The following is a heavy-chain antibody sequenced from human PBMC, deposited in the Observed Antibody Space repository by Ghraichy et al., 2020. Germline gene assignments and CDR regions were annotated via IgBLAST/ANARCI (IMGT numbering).Heavy chain of an antibody. CDR3: ARRERYSDGYYDDY. CDR2: IYYSGST. J-gene: IGHJ4*02. Sequence: SETLSLTCTVSGGSISSSSYYWGWIRQPPGKGLEWIGSIYYSGSTYYNPSLKSRVTISVDTSKNQFSLKLSSVTAADTAVYYCARRERYSDGYYDDYWGQGTLVTVSS. CDR1: GGSISSSSYY. D-gene: IGHD5-18*01. V-gene: IGHV4-39*01.